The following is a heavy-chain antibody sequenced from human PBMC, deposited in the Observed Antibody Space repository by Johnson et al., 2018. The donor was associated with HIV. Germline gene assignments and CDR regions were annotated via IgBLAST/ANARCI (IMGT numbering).Heavy chain of an antibody. CDR3: AKEARRPAFDI. CDR1: RFTFRIYA. CDR2: ISADGDST. V-gene: IGHV3-23*04. Sequence: VQLVESGGGLVQPGGSLRLSCAASRFTFRIYAMTWVRQAPGKGLEWVSSISADGDSTYYADSVKGRFTISRDNPKNTFYLQMNSLRAEDTAIYYCAKEARRPAFDIWGQGTMVTVSS. D-gene: IGHD6-6*01. J-gene: IGHJ3*02.